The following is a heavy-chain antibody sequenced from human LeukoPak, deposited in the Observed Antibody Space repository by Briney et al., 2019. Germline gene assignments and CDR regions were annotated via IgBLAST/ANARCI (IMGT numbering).Heavy chain of an antibody. CDR3: ARGGRGSAAVVAPRSFDI. D-gene: IGHD3-22*01. CDR2: TYTGGNS. Sequence: GGSLRLSCAASGFTVSSIHMVWVRQAPGKGLEWVSVTYTGGNSYYADSVKGRFIISRDISKNTLYLQMNSLRAEDAALYYCARGGRGSAAVVAPRSFDIWGQGTMVTVSS. V-gene: IGHV3-53*01. CDR1: GFTVSSIH. J-gene: IGHJ3*02.